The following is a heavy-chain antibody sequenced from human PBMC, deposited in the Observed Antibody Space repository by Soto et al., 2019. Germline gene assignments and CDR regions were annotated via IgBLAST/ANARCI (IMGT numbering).Heavy chain of an antibody. CDR2: ISAYNGNT. J-gene: IGHJ6*03. V-gene: IGHV1-18*01. Sequence: ASVKVSCKASGYTFTSYGISWVRQAPGQGLEWMGWISAYNGNTNYAQKLQGRVTMTTDTSTSTAYMELRSLRSDDTAVYYCARDYSGVPATQPYYYYYMDVWGKGTTVTVSS. CDR1: GYTFTSYG. D-gene: IGHD2-15*01. CDR3: ARDYSGVPATQPYYYYYMDV.